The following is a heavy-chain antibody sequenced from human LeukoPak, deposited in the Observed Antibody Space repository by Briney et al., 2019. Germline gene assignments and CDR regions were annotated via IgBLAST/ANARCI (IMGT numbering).Heavy chain of an antibody. Sequence: PSETLSLTCTVSGGSISSSSYYWVWIRQPPGKGLECIGNIYYSGSTYYNPSLKSRVTISLDTSNNQFSLKLSSVTAADTAVYYCARSNYYDSSGYYLGGYYFDYWGQGTLVTVSS. CDR2: IYYSGST. CDR3: ARSNYYDSSGYYLGGYYFDY. V-gene: IGHV4-39*07. J-gene: IGHJ4*02. D-gene: IGHD3-22*01. CDR1: GGSISSSSYY.